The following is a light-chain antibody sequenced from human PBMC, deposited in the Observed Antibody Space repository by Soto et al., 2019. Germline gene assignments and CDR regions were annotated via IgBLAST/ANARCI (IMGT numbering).Light chain of an antibody. CDR3: QQYGDWPLT. Sequence: EIVLTQSPAPLYVSPGERATLSCRASQSVGNNFAWYQQKPGPAPRLLIFATSTRATGVPARFSGSGSGTEFTLTISSLQSEDFAVYYCQQYGDWPLTFGGGAKVEIE. V-gene: IGKV3-15*01. CDR2: ATS. CDR1: QSVGNN. J-gene: IGKJ4*01.